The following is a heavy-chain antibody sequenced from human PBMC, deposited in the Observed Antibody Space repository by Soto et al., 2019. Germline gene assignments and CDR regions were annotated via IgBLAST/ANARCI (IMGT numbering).Heavy chain of an antibody. CDR2: ISVSGGST. V-gene: IGHV3-23*01. Sequence: PGGSLRLCWAASGFTFNSYAMTWGRQAPGKGLEWVSGISVSGGSTYYADSVKGRSTISRDNSKNTLDLQMSGLTAEDTAVYYCAKDRVRSFYYYYGMDVWGQGTTVTVPS. CDR3: AKDRVRSFYYYYGMDV. J-gene: IGHJ6*02. CDR1: GFTFNSYA.